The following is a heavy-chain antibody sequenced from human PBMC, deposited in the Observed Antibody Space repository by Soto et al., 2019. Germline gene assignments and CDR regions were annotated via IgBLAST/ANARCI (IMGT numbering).Heavy chain of an antibody. V-gene: IGHV2-5*02. Sequence: GSGPTLVNPTQTLTLTCTFSGFSLTTSGVGVGWIRQPPGKALEWLALIYWDDDKRYSPSLKSRLTITKDTSENQVVLTMTNMDPVDTATYYCAHRRGDNYDSSEGAFDIWGQGTMVTVSS. CDR1: GFSLTTSGVG. J-gene: IGHJ3*02. CDR3: AHRRGDNYDSSEGAFDI. CDR2: IYWDDDK. D-gene: IGHD3-22*01.